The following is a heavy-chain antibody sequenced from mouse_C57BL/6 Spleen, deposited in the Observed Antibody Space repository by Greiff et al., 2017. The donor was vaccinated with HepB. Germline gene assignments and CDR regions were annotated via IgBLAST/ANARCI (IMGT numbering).Heavy chain of an antibody. D-gene: IGHD2-2*01. CDR2: INPNYGTT. V-gene: IGHV1-39*01. Sequence: VHVKQSGPELVKPGASVKISCKASGYSFTDYDMNWVKQSNGKSLEWIGVINPNYGTTSYNQKFKGKATLTVDQSSSTAYMQLNSLTSEDSAVYYCARSGPMVTTGDYWGQGTTLTVSS. CDR3: ARSGPMVTTGDY. CDR1: GYSFTDYD. J-gene: IGHJ2*01.